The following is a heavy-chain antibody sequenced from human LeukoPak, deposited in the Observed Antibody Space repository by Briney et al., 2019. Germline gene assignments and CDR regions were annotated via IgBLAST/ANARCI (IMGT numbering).Heavy chain of an antibody. CDR1: GFIFSNYW. V-gene: IGHV3-7*03. CDR2: IKQDGGEK. J-gene: IGHJ4*02. CDR3: ARPTRGLTTDY. D-gene: IGHD4/OR15-4a*01. Sequence: PGGSLRLSCAASGFIFSNYWMSWVRQAPGKGLEWVANIKQDGGEKSYVDSVKGRFTISRDNAKNSLFLQMNSLRAEDTAIYYCARPTRGLTTDYWGQGILVTVSS.